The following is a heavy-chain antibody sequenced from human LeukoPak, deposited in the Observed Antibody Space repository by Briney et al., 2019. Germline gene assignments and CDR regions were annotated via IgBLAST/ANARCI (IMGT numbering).Heavy chain of an antibody. D-gene: IGHD3-22*01. J-gene: IGHJ5*02. V-gene: IGHV3-7*01. CDR2: IKQDGTGK. CDR3: ARYYDTAGTGLDP. Sequence: GGSLRLSCAVSGFTFSSYWMSWVRQAPGKGLEWVANIKQDGTGKYYVDSVKGRFTISRDNAKNSLYLQMKNLKVEDTAVYYCARYYDTAGTGLDPWGQGTLVSVSS. CDR1: GFTFSSYW.